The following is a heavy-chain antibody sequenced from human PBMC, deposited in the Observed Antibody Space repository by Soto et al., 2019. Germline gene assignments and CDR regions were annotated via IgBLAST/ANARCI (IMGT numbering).Heavy chain of an antibody. J-gene: IGHJ3*02. V-gene: IGHV3-74*01. D-gene: IGHD1-26*01. CDR3: ARDPQWDGNHFDI. CDR1: GFTFNTYW. Sequence: EVQLVESGGNLVQPGGSLRLSCAASGFTFNTYWMHWVRQAPGEGLVWVSRINSDGSSTSYWDSVKGRFPISRDNAKNTLYLQMNSLRAEDTAVYYCARDPQWDGNHFDIWGQGTMVTVSS. CDR2: INSDGSST.